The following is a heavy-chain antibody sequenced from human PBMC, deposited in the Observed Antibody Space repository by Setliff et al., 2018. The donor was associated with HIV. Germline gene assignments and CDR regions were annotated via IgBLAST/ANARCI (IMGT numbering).Heavy chain of an antibody. CDR1: GGSISSGTYY. CDR2: IYYSGST. Sequence: SETLSLTCSVSGGSISSGTYYWSWIRQLPGKGLEWIGYIYYSGSTYYNPSLKSRATISLDTSKNHYSLNLTSVTAADMAVYYCARAAWDYYDTTLLGGSFDPWGQGTLVTVSS. V-gene: IGHV4-31*03. D-gene: IGHD3-22*01. J-gene: IGHJ5*02. CDR3: ARAAWDYYDTTLLGGSFDP.